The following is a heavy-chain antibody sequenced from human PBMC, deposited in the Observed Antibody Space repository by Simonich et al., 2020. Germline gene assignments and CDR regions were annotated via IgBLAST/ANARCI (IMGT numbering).Heavy chain of an antibody. CDR3: ARGRLTGDKGAFDI. Sequence: QVQLVQSGAEVKKPGASVKVSCKASGYTFTGYYMHWVRQAPGQGLEWMGWINPNSGGNNYAKKFQGRVTMTRDTSISTAYMELSRLRSDDTAVYYCARGRLTGDKGAFDIWGQGTMVTVSS. CDR1: GYTFTGYY. V-gene: IGHV1-2*02. D-gene: IGHD7-27*01. CDR2: INPNSGGN. J-gene: IGHJ3*02.